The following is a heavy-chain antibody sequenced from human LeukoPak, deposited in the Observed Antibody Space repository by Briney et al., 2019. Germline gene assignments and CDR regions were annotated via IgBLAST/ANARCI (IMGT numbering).Heavy chain of an antibody. Sequence: SGGSLRLSCAASGFTFSSYRMHWVRQAPDKGLEWVAFISYDGSDKYYADSVKGRFTVSRDNSKHTLYLQMNSLRAEDTAVYYCAKDRGWCFEYWGQGTVVTVSS. V-gene: IGHV3-30*18. CDR3: AKDRGWCFEY. CDR2: ISYDGSDK. CDR1: GFTFSSYR. J-gene: IGHJ4*02. D-gene: IGHD6-19*01.